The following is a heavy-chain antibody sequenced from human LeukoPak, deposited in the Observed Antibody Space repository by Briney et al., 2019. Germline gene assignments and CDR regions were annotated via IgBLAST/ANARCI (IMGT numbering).Heavy chain of an antibody. V-gene: IGHV4-28*03. Sequence: SETLSLTCAVSGYSISSSNWWGWIRQPPGKGLEWIGYIYYSGSIYYNPSLKSRVTISVDTSKNQFSLKLSFVTAADTAVYYCARDSHWFDPWGQGTLVTVSS. CDR1: GYSISSSNW. CDR3: ARDSHWFDP. J-gene: IGHJ5*02. CDR2: IYYSGSI.